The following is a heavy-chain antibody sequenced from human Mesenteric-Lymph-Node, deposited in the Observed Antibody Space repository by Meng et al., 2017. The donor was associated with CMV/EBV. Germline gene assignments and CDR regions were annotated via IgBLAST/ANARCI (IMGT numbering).Heavy chain of an antibody. CDR1: GYTFTGYY. CDR2: INPNSGDT. J-gene: IGHJ5*02. Sequence: ASVKVSCKASGYTFTGYYMHWVRQAPGQGLEWMGWINPNSGDTNYAQKFKGRVTMTRDTSINSAYMELSRLRSDDTAVYYCARGIFGVITPPGLDPWGQGTLVTVSS. V-gene: IGHV1-2*02. CDR3: ARGIFGVITPPGLDP. D-gene: IGHD3-3*01.